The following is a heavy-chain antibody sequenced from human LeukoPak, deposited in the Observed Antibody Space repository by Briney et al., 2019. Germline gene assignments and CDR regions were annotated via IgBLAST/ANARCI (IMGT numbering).Heavy chain of an antibody. V-gene: IGHV3-23*01. J-gene: IGHJ4*02. CDR1: GFTFSGYW. CDR3: AKDYSSSWSPYYYFDY. Sequence: GGSLRLSCAASGFTFSGYWMSWVRQAPGKGLEWVSAISRNGDSTFYAGSVRGRFTISRDNSKNMLYLQMNSLRVEDTAVYYCAKDYSSSWSPYYYFDYGGQGTLVTVSS. D-gene: IGHD6-13*01. CDR2: ISRNGDST.